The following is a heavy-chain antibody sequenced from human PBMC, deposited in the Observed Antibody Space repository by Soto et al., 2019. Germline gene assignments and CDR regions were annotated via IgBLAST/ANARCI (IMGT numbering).Heavy chain of an antibody. CDR2: INAGNGNT. Sequence: QVQLVQSGAEVKKPGASVKVSCKASGYTFTSYAMHWVRQAPGQRLEWMGWINAGNGNTKYSQKFQGRGTITRDTSASTAYMELSSLRSEDTAVYYCAREGEQLDGPPPYYYYGMDVWGQGTTVTVSS. CDR1: GYTFTSYA. D-gene: IGHD1-1*01. V-gene: IGHV1-3*01. J-gene: IGHJ6*02. CDR3: AREGEQLDGPPPYYYYGMDV.